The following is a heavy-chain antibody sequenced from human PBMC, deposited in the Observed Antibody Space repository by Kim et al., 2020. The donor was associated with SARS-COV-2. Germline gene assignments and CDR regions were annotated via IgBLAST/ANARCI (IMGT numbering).Heavy chain of an antibody. J-gene: IGHJ4*02. CDR2: GGNI. D-gene: IGHD3-16*01. V-gene: IGHV3-15*01. CDR3: TTDYLGGY. Sequence: GGNIGYAKPVKRRLTTTREDSKNTVYLQMNSLKCEDTAVYYCTTDYLGGYWGQGTLVTVSS.